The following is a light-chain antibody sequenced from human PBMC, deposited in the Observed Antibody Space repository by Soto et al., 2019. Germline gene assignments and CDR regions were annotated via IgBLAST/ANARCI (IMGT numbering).Light chain of an antibody. Sequence: EIVMTQSPATLSVSPGERATLSCRGSQSVSSNLAWYQQKPGQAPRLLIYGASTRATGIPARFSGSGSGTEFTRTISSLQSEDFAVYYCQQYTIWPLTFGGGTKVEIK. CDR3: QQYTIWPLT. CDR2: GAS. V-gene: IGKV3-15*01. CDR1: QSVSSN. J-gene: IGKJ4*01.